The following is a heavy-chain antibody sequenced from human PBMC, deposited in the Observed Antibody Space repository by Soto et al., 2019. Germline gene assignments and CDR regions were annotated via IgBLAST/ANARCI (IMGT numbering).Heavy chain of an antibody. D-gene: IGHD5-18*01. CDR3: ARLAAMDTLNYYCGMDV. CDR2: IDPSDSYT. Sequence: PGESLKISCKGSGYSFTSYWISWVRQMPGKGLEWMGRIDPSDSYTNYSPSFQGHVTISADKSISTAYLQWSSLKASDTAMYYCARLAAMDTLNYYCGMDVWGQGTTVTVSS. CDR1: GYSFTSYW. V-gene: IGHV5-10-1*01. J-gene: IGHJ6*02.